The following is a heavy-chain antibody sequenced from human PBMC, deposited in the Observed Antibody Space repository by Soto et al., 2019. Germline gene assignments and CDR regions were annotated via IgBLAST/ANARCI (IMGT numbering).Heavy chain of an antibody. D-gene: IGHD3-10*01. CDR1: GGSFSGYY. CDR3: ARGEGSITMVRGHYYGMDV. Sequence: PSETLSLTCAVYGGSFSGYYWSWIRQPPGKGLEWIGEINHGGSTNYNPSLKSRVTISVDTSKNQFSLKLSSVTAADTAVYYCARGEGSITMVRGHYYGMDVWGQGTTVTVSS. J-gene: IGHJ6*02. CDR2: INHGGST. V-gene: IGHV4-34*01.